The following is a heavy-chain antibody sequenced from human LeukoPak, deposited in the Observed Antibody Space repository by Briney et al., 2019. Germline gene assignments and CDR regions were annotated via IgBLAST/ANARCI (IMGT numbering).Heavy chain of an antibody. CDR1: GGSISGYY. CDR2: MYTSGST. CDR3: ARDRTYYYASSGYYLFDP. D-gene: IGHD3-22*01. V-gene: IGHV4-4*07. Sequence: SDTLSLTCTVSGGSISGYYWSWIRQPAGKGLEWIGRMYTSGSTNYNPSLKSRVTMSVDTSKNQFSLKLSSVTAADTAVYYCARDRTYYYASSGYYLFDPWGQGTLVTVSS. J-gene: IGHJ5*02.